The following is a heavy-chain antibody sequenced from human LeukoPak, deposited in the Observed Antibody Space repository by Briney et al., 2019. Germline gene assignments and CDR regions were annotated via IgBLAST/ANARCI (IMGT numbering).Heavy chain of an antibody. J-gene: IGHJ3*02. CDR1: GGSISSGSYY. D-gene: IGHD3-22*01. CDR3: ARHGGQNYDRDDGFAI. V-gene: IGHV4-61*02. CDR2: IYTSGST. Sequence: SETLSLTCTVSGGSISSGSYYWSWIRQSAGKGLEWIGRIYTSGSTNYNPSLKSRVTISVDTSKNQVSLKLASVTAADTAVYYCARHGGQNYDRDDGFAIWGQGTMVTVSS.